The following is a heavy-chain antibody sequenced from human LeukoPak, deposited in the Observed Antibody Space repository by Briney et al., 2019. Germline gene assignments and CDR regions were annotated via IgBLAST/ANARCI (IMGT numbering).Heavy chain of an antibody. CDR1: GGTFRSYA. CDR2: IIPIFGTT. CDR3: ASGVYYDFWSGSFDY. J-gene: IGHJ4*02. V-gene: IGHV1-69*05. D-gene: IGHD3-3*01. Sequence: SVKVSCKASGGTFRSYAISWVRQATGQGLEWMGRIIPIFGTTNYAQKFQGRVTITTDESTSTAYMELSSLRSEDTAVYYCASGVYYDFWSGSFDYWGQGTLVTVSS.